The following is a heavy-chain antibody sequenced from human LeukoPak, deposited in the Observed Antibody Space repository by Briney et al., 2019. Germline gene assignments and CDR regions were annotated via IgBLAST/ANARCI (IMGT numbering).Heavy chain of an antibody. V-gene: IGHV1-69*13. CDR1: GYTFTSYG. D-gene: IGHD2-2*02. CDR3: ARDCSSTSCYTDDAFDI. Sequence: SVKVSCKASGYTFTSYGISWVRQAPGQGLEWMGGIIPIFGTANYAQKFQGRVTITADESTSTAYMELSSLRSEDTAVYYCARDCSSTSCYTDDAFDIWGQGTMVTVSS. CDR2: IIPIFGTA. J-gene: IGHJ3*02.